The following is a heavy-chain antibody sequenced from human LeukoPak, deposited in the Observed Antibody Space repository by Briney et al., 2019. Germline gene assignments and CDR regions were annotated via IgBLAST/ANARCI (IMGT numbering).Heavy chain of an antibody. Sequence: ASVKVSCKVSGYTFSDYYILWVRQAPGQGLEWLGWVNPNSGGTYYARKFQGRVTMTRDTSISTAYIQLSSLRSDDTAVYYCARGRSILVGDTNAGDYFDYWGQGTLVTVSS. CDR1: GYTFSDYY. V-gene: IGHV1-2*02. CDR3: ARGRSILVGDTNAGDYFDY. D-gene: IGHD1-26*01. J-gene: IGHJ4*02. CDR2: VNPNSGGT.